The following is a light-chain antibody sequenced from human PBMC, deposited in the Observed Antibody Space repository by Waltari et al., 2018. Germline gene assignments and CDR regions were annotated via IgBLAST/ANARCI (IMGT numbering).Light chain of an antibody. Sequence: NFMLSQPHSVSESPGKTVTISCTGSSGSIASKYCQWYQQRPGSPPTTVIYEDNQRPSGVPDRFSGSIDSSSNSASLTISGLKTEDEADYYCQSYDSSLWVFGGGTKLTVL. V-gene: IGLV6-57*02. CDR2: EDN. J-gene: IGLJ3*02. CDR3: QSYDSSLWV. CDR1: SGSIASKY.